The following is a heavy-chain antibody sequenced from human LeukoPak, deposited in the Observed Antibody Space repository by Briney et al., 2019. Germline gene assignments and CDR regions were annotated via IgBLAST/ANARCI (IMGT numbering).Heavy chain of an antibody. J-gene: IGHJ4*02. D-gene: IGHD3-16*01. CDR3: AKPLYAVRGKNFFDY. V-gene: IGHV3-23*01. CDR2: ISSSGDET. Sequence: GGTLRLSCAASGFSFTTSGMSWVRQAPGKGLEWVSGISSSGDETHYADSVRGRFTISRDNSQDTLYLEVKSLRVEDTAVYFCAKPLYAVRGKNFFDYWGQGTLVIVSS. CDR1: GFSFTTSG.